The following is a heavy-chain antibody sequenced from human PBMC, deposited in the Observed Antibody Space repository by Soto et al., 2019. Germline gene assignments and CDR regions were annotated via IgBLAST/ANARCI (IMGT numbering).Heavy chain of an antibody. CDR3: ARGGDSSSLRAFYSYGFDV. CDR2: IIPFIGAP. J-gene: IGHJ6*02. Sequence: QVQLVQSGAEVKKPGSSVKVYCKASGGTFNTYSFGWLRQAPGQGLQWMGSIIPFIGAPNYAQNFQDRVTITADESTTTAYMELSGLKSEDTVVYFCARGGDSSSLRAFYSYGFDVWGQGTSVTVSS. V-gene: IGHV1-69*18. D-gene: IGHD6-6*01. CDR1: GGTFNTYS.